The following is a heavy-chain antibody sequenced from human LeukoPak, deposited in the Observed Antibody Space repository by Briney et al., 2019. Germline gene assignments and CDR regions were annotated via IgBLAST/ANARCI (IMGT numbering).Heavy chain of an antibody. CDR3: AELAITMVGGV. D-gene: IGHD3-10*02. CDR1: GFTFSSYE. J-gene: IGHJ6*04. V-gene: IGHV3-48*03. CDR2: ISSSGSTI. Sequence: GGSLRLSCAASGFTFSSYEMNWVRQAPGKGLEWVSYISSSGSTIYYADSVKGRFTISRDNAKNSLYLQMNSLRADDTAGYYCAELAITMVGGVWGKGTTVTISS.